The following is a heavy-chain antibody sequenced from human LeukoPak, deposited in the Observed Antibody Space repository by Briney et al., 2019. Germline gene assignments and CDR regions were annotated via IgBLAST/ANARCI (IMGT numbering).Heavy chain of an antibody. CDR1: GYNFMNAW. J-gene: IGHJ4*02. CDR3: ARLLYYYGSGSYTGPLDY. CDR2: IYPGDSDT. D-gene: IGHD3-10*01. V-gene: IGHV5-51*01. Sequence: GESLKISCKGSGYNFMNAWIGWVRQVPGKGLEWMGIIYPGDSDTRYSPSFQGQVTISADKSISTAYLQWSSLKASDTAMYYCARLLYYYGSGSYTGPLDYWGQGTLVTVSS.